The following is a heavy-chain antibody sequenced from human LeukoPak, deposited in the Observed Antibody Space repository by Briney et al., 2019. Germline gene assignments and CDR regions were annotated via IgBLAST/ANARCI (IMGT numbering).Heavy chain of an antibody. D-gene: IGHD3-10*01. J-gene: IGHJ5*02. Sequence: GGSLRLSCAASGFTFSSYAMHWVLQAPGKGLEWVAVISYDGSNKYYADSVRGRLTISRDKSKNTLYLQMNSLRAEDTAVYYCARSITMVRGLFDPWGQGTLVTVSS. CDR2: ISYDGSNK. CDR3: ARSITMVRGLFDP. V-gene: IGHV3-30*04. CDR1: GFTFSSYA.